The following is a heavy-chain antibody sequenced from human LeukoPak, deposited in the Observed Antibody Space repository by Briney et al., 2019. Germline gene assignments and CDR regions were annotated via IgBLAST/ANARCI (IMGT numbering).Heavy chain of an antibody. J-gene: IGHJ6*02. D-gene: IGHD6-19*01. CDR1: GYTFTGYY. Sequence: EASVKVSCKASGYTFTGYYMHWVRQPPGQGLEWMGWINPNSGGTNYAQKIQGRVTMTRDTSISTAYMELSRLRSDDTAVYYCARERDPPYSSGWYDAYGMDVWGQGTTVTVSS. V-gene: IGHV1-2*02. CDR2: INPNSGGT. CDR3: ARERDPPYSSGWYDAYGMDV.